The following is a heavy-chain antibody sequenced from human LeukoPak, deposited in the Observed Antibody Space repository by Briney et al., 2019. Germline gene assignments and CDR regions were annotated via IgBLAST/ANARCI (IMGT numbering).Heavy chain of an antibody. D-gene: IGHD1-1*01. J-gene: IGHJ4*02. CDR3: TKARPELLPRYFDY. V-gene: IGHV3-23*01. CDR1: GFTFRSYA. Sequence: PGGSLRLSCAASGFTFRSYAMSWVRQAPGKGLEWVSATSGSGGITYYADSVKDRFTISRDNSKNTLYLQMNSLRAEDTAVYYCTKARPELLPRYFDYWGQGTLVTVSS. CDR2: TSGSGGIT.